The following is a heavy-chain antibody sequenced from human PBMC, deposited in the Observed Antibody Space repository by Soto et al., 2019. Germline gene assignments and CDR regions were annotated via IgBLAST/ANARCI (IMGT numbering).Heavy chain of an antibody. CDR3: ARDLAVAGTRYYGMDV. J-gene: IGHJ6*02. CDR1: GYTFTSYA. CDR2: INAGNGNT. D-gene: IGHD6-19*01. Sequence: ASVKVSCKASGYTFTSYAMHWVRQAPGQRLEWMGWINAGNGNTKYSQKFQGRVTITRDTSASTAYMELSSLRSEDTAVYYCARDLAVAGTRYYGMDVWGQGTTVTVSS. V-gene: IGHV1-3*01.